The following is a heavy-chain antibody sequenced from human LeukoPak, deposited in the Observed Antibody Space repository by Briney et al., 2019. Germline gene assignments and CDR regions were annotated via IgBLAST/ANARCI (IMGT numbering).Heavy chain of an antibody. CDR2: IYYSGST. J-gene: IGHJ4*02. D-gene: IGHD1-26*01. CDR1: GGSISSYY. Sequence: PSETLSLTCTVSGGSISSYYWSWIRQPPGKGLEWIGYIYYSGSTNYNPSLKSRVTISVDTSKNQFSLRLRSVTAADTAVYYCAKIAALPGWDDSWGQGTLVTVSS. CDR3: AKIAALPGWDDS. V-gene: IGHV4-59*12.